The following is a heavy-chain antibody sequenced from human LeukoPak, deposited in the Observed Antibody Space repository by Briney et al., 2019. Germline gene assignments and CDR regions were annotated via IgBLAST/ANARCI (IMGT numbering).Heavy chain of an antibody. CDR1: GFTFSSHA. V-gene: IGHV3-30*04. J-gene: IGHJ4*02. CDR3: ARDRGYSGYVIDY. CDR2: ISRDGNNK. Sequence: GGSLRLSCVASGFTFSSHAMYWVRQAPDKGPEWVAVISRDGNNKYYGDSVKGRFTISRDNPKNMLYLQMSSLGAEDTAVYYCARDRGYSGYVIDYWGQGTLVTVSS. D-gene: IGHD5-12*01.